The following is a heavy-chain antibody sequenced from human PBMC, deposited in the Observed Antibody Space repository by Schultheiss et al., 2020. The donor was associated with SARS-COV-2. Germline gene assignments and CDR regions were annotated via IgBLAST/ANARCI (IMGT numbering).Heavy chain of an antibody. CDR2: ISSSSSYI. D-gene: IGHD5-18*01. Sequence: GGSLRLSCAASGFTFSSYSMNWVRQAPGKGLEWVSSISSSSSYIYYADSVKGRFTISRDNAKNSLYLQMNSLRAEDTAVYYCARDLAAYSYGYTFGLNYWGQGTLVTVSS. CDR1: GFTFSSYS. J-gene: IGHJ4*02. CDR3: ARDLAAYSYGYTFGLNY. V-gene: IGHV3-21*01.